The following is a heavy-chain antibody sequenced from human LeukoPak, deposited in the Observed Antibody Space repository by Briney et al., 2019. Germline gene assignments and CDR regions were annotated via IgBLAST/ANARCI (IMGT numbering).Heavy chain of an antibody. J-gene: IGHJ4*02. CDR3: ARALGRVSYFSYFDY. CDR1: GFTFTSYA. D-gene: IGHD1-26*01. Sequence: TGGSLRLSCAASGFTFTSYAMRWVRQAPGKGLEWVSGITGTGDSTYYADSVRGRFTISRDTSKNTLSLQMNALRVEDTALYYFARALGRVSYFSYFDYWGQGTLVTVSS. CDR2: ITGTGDST. V-gene: IGHV3-23*01.